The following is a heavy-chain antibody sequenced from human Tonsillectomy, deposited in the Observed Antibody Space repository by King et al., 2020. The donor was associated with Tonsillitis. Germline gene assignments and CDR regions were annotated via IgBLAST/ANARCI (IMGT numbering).Heavy chain of an antibody. D-gene: IGHD6-13*01. CDR1: GFTFSNYA. J-gene: IGHJ4*02. CDR3: AKAQDSSIWYALFDY. Sequence: DVQLVESGGGLVQPGGSLRLSCAASGFTFSNYALSWVRQAPGKGLVWVSTISNTGGRTYYADSVKGRFTISRDNSKNTVYLQVNSLRAGDTAVYYCAKAQDSSIWYALFDYWGQGTLVTVSS. CDR2: ISNTGGRT. V-gene: IGHV3-23*04.